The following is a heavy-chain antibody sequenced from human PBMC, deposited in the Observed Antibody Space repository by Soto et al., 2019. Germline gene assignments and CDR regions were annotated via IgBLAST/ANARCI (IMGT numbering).Heavy chain of an antibody. V-gene: IGHV5-51*01. D-gene: IGHD3-10*01. CDR3: ARHPDAMVRGVIGYYGMDV. Sequence: PGESLKISCKGSGYSFTSYWIGWVRQMPGKGLEWMGIIYPGDSDTRYSPSFQGQVTISADKSISTAYLQWSSLKASDTAMYYCARHPDAMVRGVIGYYGMDVWGQGTTVTVPS. J-gene: IGHJ6*02. CDR2: IYPGDSDT. CDR1: GYSFTSYW.